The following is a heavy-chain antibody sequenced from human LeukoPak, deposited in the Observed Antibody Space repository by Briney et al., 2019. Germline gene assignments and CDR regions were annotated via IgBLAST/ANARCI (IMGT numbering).Heavy chain of an antibody. V-gene: IGHV3-53*01. Sequence: GGSLRLSCAASGFTVSSNYMSWVRQAPGKGLEWVSVIYSGGSTYYADSVKGRFTISRDNSKNTLYLQMNSLRAEDTAVYYCARSRALTGPFDYWGLGTLVTVSS. D-gene: IGHD3-16*01. CDR3: ARSRALTGPFDY. J-gene: IGHJ4*02. CDR2: IYSGGST. CDR1: GFTVSSNY.